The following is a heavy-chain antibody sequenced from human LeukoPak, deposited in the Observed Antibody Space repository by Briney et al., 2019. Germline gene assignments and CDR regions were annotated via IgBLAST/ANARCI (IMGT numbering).Heavy chain of an antibody. CDR2: INSDGSST. V-gene: IGHV3-74*01. J-gene: IGHJ4*02. Sequence: GGSLRLSCAASGFTFSSYWMHWVRQAPGKGLVWVSRINSDGSSTSYADSVKGRFTISRDNAKNTLYLQMNSLRAEDTAVYYCARVWGGWGATAGGVPAAKFERPHYFGGQGTLVTVSS. CDR3: ARVWGGWGATAGGVPAAKFERPHYF. CDR1: GFTFSSYW. D-gene: IGHD2-2*01.